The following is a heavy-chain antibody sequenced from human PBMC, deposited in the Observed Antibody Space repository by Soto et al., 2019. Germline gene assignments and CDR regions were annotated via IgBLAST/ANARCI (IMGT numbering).Heavy chain of an antibody. CDR1: GYTFTSYG. J-gene: IGHJ6*02. V-gene: IGHV1-18*04. Sequence: GASVKVSCKASGYTFTSYGISWVRQAPGQGLEWMGWISAYNGNTNYAQKLQGRATMTTDTSTSTAYMELRSLRSDDTAVYYCARGGYCSGGSCYHYYYYGMDVWGQGTTVTVSS. D-gene: IGHD2-15*01. CDR2: ISAYNGNT. CDR3: ARGGYCSGGSCYHYYYYGMDV.